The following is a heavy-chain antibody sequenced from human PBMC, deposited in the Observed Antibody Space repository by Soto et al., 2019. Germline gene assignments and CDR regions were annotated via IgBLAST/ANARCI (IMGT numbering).Heavy chain of an antibody. V-gene: IGHV3-23*01. D-gene: IGHD4-17*01. CDR3: AKALILYGDPFDY. J-gene: IGHJ4*02. Sequence: GGSLRLSCAASGFTFSSYAMSWVRQAPGKGLEWVSAISGSGGSTYYADSVKGRFTISRDNSKNTLYLQMNSLRAEDTAVYYWAKALILYGDPFDYWGQGTLVTVSS. CDR2: ISGSGGST. CDR1: GFTFSSYA.